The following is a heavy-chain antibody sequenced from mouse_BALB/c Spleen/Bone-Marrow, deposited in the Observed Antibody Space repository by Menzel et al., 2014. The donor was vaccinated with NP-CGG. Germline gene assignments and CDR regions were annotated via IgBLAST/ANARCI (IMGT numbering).Heavy chain of an antibody. CDR3: ARRPRIYYYALDY. V-gene: IGHV14-3*02. Sequence: EVQLQQSGAELVKPGASVKLSCTASGFKIKDXYXHWVXQRPXXGXXWXXXIXXXNGNTKYDPKFQGKATITADTSSNTAYLQLSSLTSEDTAVYYCARRPRIYYYALDYWGQGTSVTVSS. D-gene: IGHD2-10*02. CDR2: IXXXNGNT. CDR1: GFKIKDXY. J-gene: IGHJ4*01.